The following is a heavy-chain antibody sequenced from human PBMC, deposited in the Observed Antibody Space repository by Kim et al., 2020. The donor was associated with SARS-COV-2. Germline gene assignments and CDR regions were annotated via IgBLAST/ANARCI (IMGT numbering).Heavy chain of an antibody. Sequence: SVKVSCKASGGTFSSYAINWVRQAPGQGLEWMGGIIPIFGTANYAQKFQGRVTITADESTSTAYMELSSLRSEDTAVYYCARTSGVTAIHVPAYYFDYWGQGTLVTVSS. D-gene: IGHD2-21*02. CDR3: ARTSGVTAIHVPAYYFDY. CDR2: IIPIFGTA. V-gene: IGHV1-69*13. J-gene: IGHJ4*02. CDR1: GGTFSSYA.